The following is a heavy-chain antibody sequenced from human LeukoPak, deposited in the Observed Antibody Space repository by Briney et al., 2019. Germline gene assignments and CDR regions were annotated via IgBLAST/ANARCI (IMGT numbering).Heavy chain of an antibody. J-gene: IGHJ4*02. V-gene: IGHV3-30*18. Sequence: PGGSLRLSCAASGFTFSSYGMHWVRQAPGKGLEWVAVISYDGSNKYYANSVKGRFTISRDNSKNTLYLQMNSLRAEDTAVYYCAKENGLLWFGESPSFDYWGQGTLVTVSS. CDR1: GFTFSSYG. CDR3: AKENGLLWFGESPSFDY. D-gene: IGHD3-10*01. CDR2: ISYDGSNK.